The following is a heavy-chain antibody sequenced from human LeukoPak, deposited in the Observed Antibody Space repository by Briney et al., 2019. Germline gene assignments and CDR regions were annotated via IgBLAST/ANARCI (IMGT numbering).Heavy chain of an antibody. CDR1: GYTFTSYD. D-gene: IGHD6-6*01. Sequence: ASVRVSCKASGYTFTSYDINWVRRATGQGLEWMGRMNPNSGNTGYAQKFQGRVTMTRNTSISTAYMELSSLRSEDTAVYYCARFRSSIAARDGMDVWGQGTTVTVSS. J-gene: IGHJ6*02. CDR2: MNPNSGNT. V-gene: IGHV1-8*01. CDR3: ARFRSSIAARDGMDV.